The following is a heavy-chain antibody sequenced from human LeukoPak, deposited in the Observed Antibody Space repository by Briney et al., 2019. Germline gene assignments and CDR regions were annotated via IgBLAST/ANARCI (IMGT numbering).Heavy chain of an antibody. CDR3: ARVAGGSGWYFFDY. D-gene: IGHD6-19*01. J-gene: IGHJ4*02. CDR1: GFTFDDYA. V-gene: IGHV3-9*01. CDR2: ISWNSGTI. Sequence: GGSLRLSCAASGFTFDDYAMHWVRQAPGKGLEWVSGISWNSGTIGYADSVKGRFTISRDNAKKSLSLQMNSLRAEDTAVYYCARVAGGSGWYFFDYWGQGTLVTVSS.